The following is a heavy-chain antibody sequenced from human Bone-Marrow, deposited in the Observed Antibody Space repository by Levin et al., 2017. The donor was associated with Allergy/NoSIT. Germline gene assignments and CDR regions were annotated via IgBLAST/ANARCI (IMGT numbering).Heavy chain of an antibody. CDR1: GFTFSTYA. J-gene: IGHJ4*02. Sequence: GESLKISCAAFGFTFSTYAINWVRQAPGKGLEWVSSIRGSGGSTYYADSVKGRFTIPRDNSKNTLYLQMNSLRVEDTAVYYGAKDISSSWSTEDLDYWGQGTLVTVSS. V-gene: IGHV3-23*01. CDR3: AKDISSSWSTEDLDY. CDR2: IRGSGGST. D-gene: IGHD6-13*01.